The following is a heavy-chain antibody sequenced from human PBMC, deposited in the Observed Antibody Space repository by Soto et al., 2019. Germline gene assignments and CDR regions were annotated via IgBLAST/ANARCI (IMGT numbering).Heavy chain of an antibody. CDR3: ARDFKESQYYYYCMDV. V-gene: IGHV3-21*06. CDR1: GFTFSSYS. Sequence: EVQLVESGGGLVKPGGSLRLSCVVSGFTFSSYSMNWVRQAPGKGLEWVSSISSSSIYTYYEDSVKGRFTISRDNAKNSVYLQMNSLRAEDTAVYYCARDFKESQYYYYCMDVWGKGTTVTVSS. D-gene: IGHD3-10*01. CDR2: ISSSSIYT. J-gene: IGHJ6*03.